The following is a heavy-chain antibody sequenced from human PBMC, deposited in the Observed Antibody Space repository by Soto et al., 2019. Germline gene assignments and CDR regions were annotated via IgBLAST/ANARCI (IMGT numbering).Heavy chain of an antibody. V-gene: IGHV3-33*01. CDR1: GFNISTYG. CDR2: IWYDGSNQ. D-gene: IGHD1-26*01. CDR3: ARAICSVTYYASIGY. Sequence: QVKLVESGGGVVQPGTSLRLSCEASGFNISTYGMHWVRQAPGKGLQWLAFIWYDGSNQHYAASVKGRLTVARDNSKNSLYLQMTNLRADDTAVYHCARAICSVTYYASIGYWGRGTLVTVSS. J-gene: IGHJ4*02.